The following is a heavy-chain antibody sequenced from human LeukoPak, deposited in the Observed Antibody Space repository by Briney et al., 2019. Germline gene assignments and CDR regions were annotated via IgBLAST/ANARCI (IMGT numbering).Heavy chain of an antibody. Sequence: ASVKVSCKASGYTFTSYGISWVRQAPGQGLEWMGWISAYNGNTNYAQKLQGRVTMTTDTSTSTGYMELRSLRSDDTAVYYCARRYYSSSSEFDYWGQGTLVTVSS. D-gene: IGHD6-13*01. CDR2: ISAYNGNT. CDR3: ARRYYSSSSEFDY. V-gene: IGHV1-18*01. J-gene: IGHJ4*02. CDR1: GYTFTSYG.